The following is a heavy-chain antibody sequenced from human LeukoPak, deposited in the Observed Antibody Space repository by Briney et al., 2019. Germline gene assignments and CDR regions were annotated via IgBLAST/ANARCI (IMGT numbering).Heavy chain of an antibody. CDR2: ISAYNGNT. V-gene: IGHV1-18*04. J-gene: IGHJ5*02. D-gene: IGHD3-10*01. CDR3: ARDQVTMVRELNWFDP. CDR1: GYTFTSYG. Sequence: ASVKVSCKASGYTFTSYGISWVRQAPGQGLEWMGWISAYNGNTNYAQKLQGRVTMTTDTSTSTAYMELRSLRSDDTAVYYCARDQVTMVRELNWFDPWGQGTLVTVSS.